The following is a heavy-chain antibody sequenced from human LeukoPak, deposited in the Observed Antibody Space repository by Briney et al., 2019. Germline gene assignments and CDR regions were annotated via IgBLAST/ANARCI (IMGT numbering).Heavy chain of an antibody. Sequence: GRSLRLSCAASGFTFSSYAMHWVRQAPGKGLEWVAVISYDGSNKYYADSVKGRFTISRDNSKNTLYLQMNSLRAEDTAVYYCVRDLDAFDIWGQGTMVTVSS. CDR3: VRDLDAFDI. CDR2: ISYDGSNK. V-gene: IGHV3-30-3*01. CDR1: GFTFSSYA. J-gene: IGHJ3*02.